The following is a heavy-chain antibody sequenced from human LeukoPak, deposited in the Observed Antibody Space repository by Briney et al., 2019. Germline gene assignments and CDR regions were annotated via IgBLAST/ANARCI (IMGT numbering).Heavy chain of an antibody. Sequence: ASVKVSCKASGGTFSSYAISWVRQATGQGLEWMGWMNPNSGNTGYAQKFQGRVTMTRNASISTAYMELSSLRSEDTAVYYCARAPDYSGSYLDYWGQGTLVTVSS. J-gene: IGHJ4*02. CDR3: ARAPDYSGSYLDY. D-gene: IGHD1-26*01. CDR2: MNPNSGNT. V-gene: IGHV1-8*02. CDR1: GGTFSSYA.